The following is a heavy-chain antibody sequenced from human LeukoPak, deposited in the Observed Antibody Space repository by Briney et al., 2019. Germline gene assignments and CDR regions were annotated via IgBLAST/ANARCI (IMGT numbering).Heavy chain of an antibody. J-gene: IGHJ3*01. D-gene: IGHD7-27*01. CDR2: IIPMLGTA. Sequence: SVKVSCKASGGSFSRHALNWVRQAPGQGLEWMGGIIPMLGTANYADHLRDRVTITTDESTSTVYMELSSLRSEDTATYYCARTRIWGSRSDAFDFWGQGTLVTVSS. CDR1: GGSFSRHA. V-gene: IGHV1-69*05. CDR3: ARTRIWGSRSDAFDF.